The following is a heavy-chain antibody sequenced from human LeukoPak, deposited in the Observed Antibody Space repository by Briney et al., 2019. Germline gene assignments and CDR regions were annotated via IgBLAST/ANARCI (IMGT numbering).Heavy chain of an antibody. CDR3: ARASDFDWLFPGSFDY. V-gene: IGHV3-11*01. J-gene: IGHJ4*02. D-gene: IGHD3-9*01. CDR1: GFTFSDYY. Sequence: GGSLRLSCAASGFTFSDYYMSWIRQAPGKGLEWVSYISSSGSTIYYADSVKGRFTISRDNAKNSLYLQMNSLRAEDTAVYYCARASDFDWLFPGSFDYWGQGTLVTVSS. CDR2: ISSSGSTI.